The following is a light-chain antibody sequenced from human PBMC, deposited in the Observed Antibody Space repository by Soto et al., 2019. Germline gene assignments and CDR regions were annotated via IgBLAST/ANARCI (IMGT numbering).Light chain of an antibody. CDR1: QSVTSSY. J-gene: IGKJ1*01. CDR2: GSS. V-gene: IGKV3-20*01. CDR3: QQYGST. Sequence: EIGMTQSPGSRSLSPGDRATLSCRASQSVTSSYLAWYQQKPGQAPCLLIYGSSSRATGIPDRFSGSGSGTDFTLTSRGLEPVDFAVYYCQQYGSTFGQGTKVDIK.